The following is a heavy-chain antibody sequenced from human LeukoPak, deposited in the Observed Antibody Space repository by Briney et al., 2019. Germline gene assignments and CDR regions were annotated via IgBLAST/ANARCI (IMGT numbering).Heavy chain of an antibody. CDR2: IIPILGIA. Sequence: ASVKVSCKASGGTFSSYAISWVRQAPGQGLEWMGRIIPILGIANYAQKFQGRVTITADKSTSTAYMKLSSLRSEDTAVYYCASETTYYYDSSGYGGNYFDYWGQGTLVTVSS. J-gene: IGHJ4*02. D-gene: IGHD3-22*01. CDR3: ASETTYYYDSSGYGGNYFDY. CDR1: GGTFSSYA. V-gene: IGHV1-69*04.